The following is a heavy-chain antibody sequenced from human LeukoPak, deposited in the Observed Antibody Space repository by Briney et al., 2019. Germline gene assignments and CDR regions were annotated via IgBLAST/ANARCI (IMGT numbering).Heavy chain of an antibody. D-gene: IGHD6-13*01. V-gene: IGHV1-69*13. CDR1: GGTFTSYA. CDR2: IIPIFGTA. Sequence: ASVKLSCKASGGTFTSYAISWVRQAPGQGLEWMGGIIPIFGTANYAQKFQGRVTITADESTSTAYMELSSLRSEDTAVYYCARSRIAAAGTSPNYYYYGMDVWGKGTTVTVSS. CDR3: ARSRIAAAGTSPNYYYYGMDV. J-gene: IGHJ6*04.